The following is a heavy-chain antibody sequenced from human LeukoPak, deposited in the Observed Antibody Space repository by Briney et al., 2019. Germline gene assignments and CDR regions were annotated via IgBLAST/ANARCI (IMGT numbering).Heavy chain of an antibody. Sequence: PSQTLSLTCTVSGGSISSGSYYWSWIRQPAGKGLEWIGRTYTSESTNYNPSLKSRVTISVDTSKNQLSLKLSSVTAADTAVYYCARGWLQPDYWGQGTLVTVSS. CDR1: GGSISSGSYY. CDR3: ARGWLQPDY. V-gene: IGHV4-61*02. D-gene: IGHD5-24*01. CDR2: TYTSEST. J-gene: IGHJ4*02.